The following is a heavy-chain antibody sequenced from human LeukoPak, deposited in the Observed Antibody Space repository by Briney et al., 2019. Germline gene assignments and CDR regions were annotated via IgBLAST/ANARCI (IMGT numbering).Heavy chain of an antibody. D-gene: IGHD5-18*01. V-gene: IGHV3-74*01. Sequence: PGGSLRLSCAASGFTFITYWMHWVRQAPGKGLVWVSHINSDGSITSYADSVKGRFTISRDNAKNTLYLQMSSLRAEDTAVYYCARDAVDTANAVWGQGTTVTVSS. CDR1: GFTFITYW. J-gene: IGHJ6*02. CDR3: ARDAVDTANAV. CDR2: INSDGSIT.